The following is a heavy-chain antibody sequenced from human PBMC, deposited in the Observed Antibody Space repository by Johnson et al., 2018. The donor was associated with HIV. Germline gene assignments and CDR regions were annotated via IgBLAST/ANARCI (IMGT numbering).Heavy chain of an antibody. V-gene: IGHV3-33*05. D-gene: IGHD1-1*01. CDR1: GFTFSHYG. J-gene: IGHJ3*02. CDR2: ISNDGTDK. CDR3: ATADDSPAEI. Sequence: QVQLVESGGGVVQPGGSLRLSCAASGFTFSHYGMHWVRQAPGKGLEWVAVISNDGTDKYYADSVKGRFTISRDNAKNSLYLEMNNLRAEDTALYYCATADDSPAEIWGQGTMVTVSS.